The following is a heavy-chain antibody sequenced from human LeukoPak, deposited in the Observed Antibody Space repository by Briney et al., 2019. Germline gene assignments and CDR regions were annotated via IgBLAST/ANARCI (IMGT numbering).Heavy chain of an antibody. Sequence: SQTLSLTCVVSGASISSGGYSWSWIRQPPGKGLEWIGCIYHSGGTHYNPSLKSRVTMSVDTSKNQISLNLNSMTAADTALYYCARXXXGSSTWGPGTLVTVSS. D-gene: IGHD1-26*01. CDR1: GASISSGGYS. CDR2: IYHSGGT. CDR3: ARXXXGSST. V-gene: IGHV4-30-2*01. J-gene: IGHJ5*02.